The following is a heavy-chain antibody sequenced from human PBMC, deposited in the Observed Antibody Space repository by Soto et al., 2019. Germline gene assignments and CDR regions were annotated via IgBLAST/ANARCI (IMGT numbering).Heavy chain of an antibody. J-gene: IGHJ4*02. CDR1: GNTFASYY. V-gene: IGHV1-46*01. Sequence: EASVKVSWKASGNTFASYYMHWGRQAPGQGLGWMGIINPSGGSTSYAQKFQGRVTMTRDTSTSTVYMELSSLRSEDTAVYYCARSRRVPATAIRAWAFDYWGQGTLVTVSS. D-gene: IGHD2-2*01. CDR3: ARSRRVPATAIRAWAFDY. CDR2: INPSGGST.